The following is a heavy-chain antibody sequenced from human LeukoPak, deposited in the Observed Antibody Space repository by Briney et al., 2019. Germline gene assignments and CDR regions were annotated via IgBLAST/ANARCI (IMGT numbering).Heavy chain of an antibody. CDR3: AQDVLRYFDGLKGAFDI. J-gene: IGHJ3*02. CDR2: IIPIFGTA. CDR1: GGTFSSYA. Sequence: ASVKVSCEASGGTFSSYAISWVRQAPGQGLEWMGGIIPIFGTANYARKFQGRVTITADESTSTAYMELSSLRSEDTAVYYCAQDVLRYFDGLKGAFDIWGQGTTVTVSS. D-gene: IGHD3-9*01. V-gene: IGHV1-69*13.